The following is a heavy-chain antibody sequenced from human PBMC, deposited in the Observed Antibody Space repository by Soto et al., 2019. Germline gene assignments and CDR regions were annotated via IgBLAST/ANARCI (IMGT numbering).Heavy chain of an antibody. D-gene: IGHD1-26*01. J-gene: IGHJ3*01. CDR2: ISWNSGIT. CDR3: AKDTEVGVNGDAFDV. CDR1: GFIFSNAW. V-gene: IGHV3-9*01. Sequence: PGGSLRLSCAASGFIFSNAWMSWVRQAPGKGLEWVSGISWNSGITKYVDSVKGRFTIFRDNAKNSLYLQMNSLRAEDTALYFCAKDTEVGVNGDAFDVWGLGKMVTVS.